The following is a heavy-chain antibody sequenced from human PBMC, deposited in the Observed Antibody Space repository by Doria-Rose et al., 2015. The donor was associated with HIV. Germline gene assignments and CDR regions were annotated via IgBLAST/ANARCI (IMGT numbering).Heavy chain of an antibody. D-gene: IGHD6-13*01. V-gene: IGHV2-26*01. CDR3: ARIKSSRWYRKYYFDF. CDR1: GVSLSSPGMG. J-gene: IGHJ4*02. CDR2: IFSDDER. Sequence: QVQLVQSGPVLVKPTETLTLTCTVSGVSLSSPGMGVSWIRQPPGKALEWLTNIFSDDERSYKTSLKSRLTISRGTSKSQLVLTMTDMDPVDTATYYCARIKSSRWYRKYYFDFWGQGTLVIVSA.